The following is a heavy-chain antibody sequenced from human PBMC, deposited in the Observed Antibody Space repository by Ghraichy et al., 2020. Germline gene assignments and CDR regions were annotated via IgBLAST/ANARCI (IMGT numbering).Heavy chain of an antibody. V-gene: IGHV1-18*04. CDR2: INADNGNT. CDR1: GYTFTSYG. Sequence: ASVKGSCKASGYTFTSYGISWVRQAPGQGLEWMGWINADNGNTNYAQKLQGRVTMTTDTSTSTAYMELRSLRSDDTAVYYCARVLLDTAMVIGIDYWGQGTLVTVSS. D-gene: IGHD5-18*01. CDR3: ARVLLDTAMVIGIDY. J-gene: IGHJ4*02.